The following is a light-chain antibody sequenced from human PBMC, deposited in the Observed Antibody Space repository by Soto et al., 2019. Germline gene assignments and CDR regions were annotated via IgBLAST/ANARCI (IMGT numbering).Light chain of an antibody. CDR3: QQYGRSPFT. J-gene: IGKJ2*01. CDR2: GAS. V-gene: IGKV3-20*01. CDR1: QKITNNF. Sequence: EIVLTQSPVTLSLSPGERATLSCRASQKITNNFLAWFQQNPGLAPRLLIYGASTRASGIPDRFSGSGSGIDFALTISRLEPEDFAVYYCQQYGRSPFTFGPGTKLQIK.